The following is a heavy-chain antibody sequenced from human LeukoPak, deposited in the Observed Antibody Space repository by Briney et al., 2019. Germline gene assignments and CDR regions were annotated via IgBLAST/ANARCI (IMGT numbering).Heavy chain of an antibody. V-gene: IGHV3-48*03. J-gene: IGHJ4*02. Sequence: GGSLRLSCAASGFTFSSYEMNWVRQAPGKGLECVSYISSSSSTTSYADSVKGRFTISRDNAKNSLYLQMHSLRAEDTAVYYCARGRVRYYYDSRGPSFDYWGQGTLVTVSS. CDR2: ISSSSSTT. CDR1: GFTFSSYE. CDR3: ARGRVRYYYDSRGPSFDY. D-gene: IGHD3-22*01.